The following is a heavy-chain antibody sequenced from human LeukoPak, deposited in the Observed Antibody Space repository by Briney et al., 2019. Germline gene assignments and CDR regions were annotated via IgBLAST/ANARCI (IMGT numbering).Heavy chain of an antibody. Sequence: GESLQISCKGSGYSFTSYWIGWVRPMPGEGLEWMGIIYPGDSDTRYSPSFQGQVTISADKSISTAYLQWSSLKASDTAMYYCARRTYYYDSSGYYWFFDYWGQGTLITVSS. V-gene: IGHV5-51*01. CDR2: IYPGDSDT. CDR1: GYSFTSYW. D-gene: IGHD3-22*01. J-gene: IGHJ4*02. CDR3: ARRTYYYDSSGYYWFFDY.